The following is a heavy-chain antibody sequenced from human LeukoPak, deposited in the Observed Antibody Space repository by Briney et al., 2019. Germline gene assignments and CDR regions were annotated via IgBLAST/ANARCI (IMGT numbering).Heavy chain of an antibody. D-gene: IGHD5-12*01. CDR1: GDSISTYY. J-gene: IGHJ4*02. CDR2: MYYSGST. Sequence: SETLSLTCTVSGDSISTYYWSWIRQPAGKGLEWIGYMYYSGSTNYNPSLKSRVTISLDTPKNQFSLRLNSVTAADTAVYYCARGVAGYGPYDYWGQGTLVTVSS. V-gene: IGHV4-59*01. CDR3: ARGVAGYGPYDY.